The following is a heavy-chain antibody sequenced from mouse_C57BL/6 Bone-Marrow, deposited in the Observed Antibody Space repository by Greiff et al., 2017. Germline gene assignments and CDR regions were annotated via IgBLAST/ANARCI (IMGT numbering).Heavy chain of an antibody. Sequence: VQLQQSGAELVRPGASVKLSCTASGFNIKDDYMHWVKQRPEQGLEWIGWIDPENGDTEYASKFQGKATITADTSSNTAYLQLSSLTSEDTAVSSCTNEFPDMDYWGQGTSVTVAS. CDR2: IDPENGDT. V-gene: IGHV14-4*01. CDR3: TNEFPDMDY. CDR1: GFNIKDDY. J-gene: IGHJ4*01.